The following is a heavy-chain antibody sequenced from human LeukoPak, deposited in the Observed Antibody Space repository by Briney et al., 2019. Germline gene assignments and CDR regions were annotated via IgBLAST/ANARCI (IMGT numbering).Heavy chain of an antibody. D-gene: IGHD3-22*01. CDR3: ARGDYYDSSGYWLFDY. CDR2: IYYSGST. V-gene: IGHV4-59*01. Sequence: SETLSLTCTVSGGSISSYYWSWIRQPPGKGLEWIGYIYYSGSTNYNPSLKSRVTISVDTSKNQLSLKLSSVTAADTAVYYCARGDYYDSSGYWLFDYWGQGTLVTVSS. J-gene: IGHJ4*02. CDR1: GGSISSYY.